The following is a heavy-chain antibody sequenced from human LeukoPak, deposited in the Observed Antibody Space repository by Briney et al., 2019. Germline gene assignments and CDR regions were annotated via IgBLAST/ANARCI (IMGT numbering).Heavy chain of an antibody. V-gene: IGHV3-33*06. CDR1: GFTFSSYG. Sequence: GGSLRLSCAASGFTFSSYGMHWVRQAPGKGLEWVAVIWYDGSKKYYADSVKGRFTISRDNSKNTLYLQMNSLRAEDTAVYYCAKDLEETTVINYFDYWGQGTLVTVSS. CDR3: AKDLEETTVINYFDY. D-gene: IGHD4-23*01. J-gene: IGHJ4*02. CDR2: IWYDGSKK.